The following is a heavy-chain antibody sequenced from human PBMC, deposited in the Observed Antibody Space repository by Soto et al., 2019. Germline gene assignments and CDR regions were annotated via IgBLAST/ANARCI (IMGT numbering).Heavy chain of an antibody. CDR2: IYPGDSDT. CDR1: GHTFSTYW. Sequence: GESLKISCKGSGHTFSTYWIAWVRQMPGKGLEWMGIIYPGDSDTKYSPAFQGQVTISADKSINTAYLQWTSLEASDTAMYYCARKFAPEFFDSWGQGTLVTVS. J-gene: IGHJ4*02. CDR3: ARKFAPEFFDS. D-gene: IGHD3-10*01. V-gene: IGHV5-51*01.